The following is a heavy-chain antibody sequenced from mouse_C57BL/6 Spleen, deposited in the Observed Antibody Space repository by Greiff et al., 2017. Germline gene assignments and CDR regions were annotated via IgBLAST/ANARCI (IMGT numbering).Heavy chain of an antibody. CDR2: IDPENGDT. D-gene: IGHD2-12*01. Sequence: VHVKQSGAELVRPGASVKLSCTASGFNIKDDYMHWVKQRPEQGLEWIGWIDPENGDTEYASKFQGKATITADTSSNTAYLQLSSLTSEDTAVYYCTFYDWFAYWGQGTLVTVSA. CDR1: GFNIKDDY. V-gene: IGHV14-4*01. J-gene: IGHJ3*01. CDR3: TFYDWFAY.